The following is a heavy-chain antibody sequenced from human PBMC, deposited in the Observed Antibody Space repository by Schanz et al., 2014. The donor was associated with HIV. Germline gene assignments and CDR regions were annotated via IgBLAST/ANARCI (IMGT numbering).Heavy chain of an antibody. J-gene: IGHJ4*02. CDR2: ISISGETT. CDR3: ARGFQGFDY. Sequence: EVQLLESGGGLVQPGKSLRLSCAASGFTFYTYAMTWVRQAAGKGLEWVSGISISGETTYYADSVKGRFTISRDNTKNSLYLQMNSLRAEDTSVYYCARGFQGFDYWGQGTLVTVSS. V-gene: IGHV3-23*01. CDR1: GFTFYTYA. D-gene: IGHD3-10*01.